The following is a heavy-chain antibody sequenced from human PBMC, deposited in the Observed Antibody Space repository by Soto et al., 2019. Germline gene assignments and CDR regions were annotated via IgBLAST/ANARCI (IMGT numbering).Heavy chain of an antibody. CDR2: IYYSGST. CDR1: VGSISSGGYY. CDR3: ARGVNGKFDP. J-gene: IGHJ5*02. Sequence: TLSLTCTVSVGSISSGGYYWSWIRQHPGKGLEWIGYIYYSGSTYYNPSLKSRVTISVDTSKNQFSLKLSSVTAADTAVYYCARGVNGKFDPWGQGTLVTVSS. V-gene: IGHV4-31*03.